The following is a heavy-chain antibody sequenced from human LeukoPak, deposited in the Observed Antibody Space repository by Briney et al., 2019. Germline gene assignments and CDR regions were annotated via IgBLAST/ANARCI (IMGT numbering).Heavy chain of an antibody. D-gene: IGHD4-17*01. J-gene: IGHJ4*02. CDR1: GFTFSSFW. V-gene: IGHV3-7*01. CDR2: IKQDGSEK. CDR3: ARVPAYGDYSDY. Sequence: GGSLRLSCATSGFTFSSFWMTWVRQAPGKGLEWVANIKQDGSEKYYVDSVKGRFTISRDNSKDSLYLQMNSLRAEDTAVYYCARVPAYGDYSDYWGQGTLATVSS.